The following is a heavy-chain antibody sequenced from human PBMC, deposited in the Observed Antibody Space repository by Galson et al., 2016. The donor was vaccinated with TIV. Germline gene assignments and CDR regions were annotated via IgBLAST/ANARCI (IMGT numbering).Heavy chain of an antibody. CDR1: AGSISNYY. J-gene: IGHJ3*02. CDR3: ATVASSGNCGGVGAFDM. D-gene: IGHD6-19*01. Sequence: SETLSLTCTVSAGSISNYYWSWIRQPPGKGLEWIGYIYHSGSTKYNPSLNSRVTISVDTSSNQLSLKVTLVTAADTAVYYCATVASSGNCGGVGAFDMWGHGTIVTVSS. V-gene: IGHV4-59*01. CDR2: IYHSGST.